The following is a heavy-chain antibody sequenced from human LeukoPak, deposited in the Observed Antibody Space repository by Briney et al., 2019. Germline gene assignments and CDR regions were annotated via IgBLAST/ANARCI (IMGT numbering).Heavy chain of an antibody. CDR3: ARRHCSSTNCYGDAFDI. J-gene: IGHJ3*02. D-gene: IGHD2-2*01. Sequence: SETLSLTCTVSGGSISSSSYYWGWIRQPPRKGLEWNGCIYYSGNTYYNPSLKSRVTISVDTSKNQFSLNLISVTAADTAVYYCARRHCSSTNCYGDAFDIWGQGTMVTVSS. CDR1: GGSISSSSYY. CDR2: IYYSGNT. V-gene: IGHV4-39*01.